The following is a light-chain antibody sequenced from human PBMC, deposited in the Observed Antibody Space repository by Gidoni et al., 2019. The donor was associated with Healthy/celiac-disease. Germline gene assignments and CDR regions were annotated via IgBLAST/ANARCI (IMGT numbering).Light chain of an antibody. CDR3: QQSYSTPPLT. J-gene: IGKJ4*01. CDR1: QSISSY. Sequence: DIQMTPSPSSLSSSVGDIVTITCRASQSISSYLNGYQQKPGKAPKLLISAASSLQSGVPSRFSGSGSGTDFTLTISSLQPEDFATYYCQQSYSTPPLTFGGGTKVEIK. CDR2: AAS. V-gene: IGKV1-39*01.